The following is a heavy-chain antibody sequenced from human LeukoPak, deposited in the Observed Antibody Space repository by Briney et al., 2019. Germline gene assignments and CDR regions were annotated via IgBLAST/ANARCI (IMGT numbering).Heavy chain of an antibody. CDR2: IYTSGST. J-gene: IGHJ4*02. Sequence: PSETLSLTCTVSGGSISSYYWSWIRQPAGKGLEWIGRIYTSGSTNYNPSLKSRVTMSVDTSKNQFSLKLSSVTAADTAVYYCARVIYCSGGSCPEYYFDYWGQRTLVTVSS. D-gene: IGHD2-15*01. CDR3: ARVIYCSGGSCPEYYFDY. CDR1: GGSISSYY. V-gene: IGHV4-4*07.